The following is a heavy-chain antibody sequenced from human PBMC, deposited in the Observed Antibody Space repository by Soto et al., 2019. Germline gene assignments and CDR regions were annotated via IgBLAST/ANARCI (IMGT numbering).Heavy chain of an antibody. Sequence: ASVKVSCKASGYTFTSYAMHWVRQAPGQRLEWMGWINAGNGNTKYSQKFQGRVTITRDTSASTAYMELSSLRSEDTAVYYCARSPVFGVVIVYYFDYWGQGTLVTSPQ. CDR1: GYTFTSYA. D-gene: IGHD3-3*01. V-gene: IGHV1-3*01. J-gene: IGHJ4*02. CDR2: INAGNGNT. CDR3: ARSPVFGVVIVYYFDY.